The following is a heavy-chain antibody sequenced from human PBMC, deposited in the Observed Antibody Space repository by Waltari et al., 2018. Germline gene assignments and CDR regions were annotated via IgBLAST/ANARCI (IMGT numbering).Heavy chain of an antibody. D-gene: IGHD3-10*01. CDR1: GFSLSHFG. CDR2: ASFDGSTT. Sequence: QVQLVESGGGVVQPGMSLRLSCAASGFSLSHFGLHWVRQAPGKGLWWVALASFDGSTTYYADSVRGRFTISRDNSKNTLYLDINTLRVDDTAIYYCAKDAFGNTYLDHWGQGTLVTVSS. J-gene: IGHJ5*02. V-gene: IGHV3-30*18. CDR3: AKDAFGNTYLDH.